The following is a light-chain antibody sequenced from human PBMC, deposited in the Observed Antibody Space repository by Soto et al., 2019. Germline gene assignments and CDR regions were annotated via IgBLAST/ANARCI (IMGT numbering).Light chain of an antibody. J-gene: IGKJ4*02. V-gene: IGKV2-28*01. Sequence: DIVMTQSPLSLPVTPGEPASISCRSSQSILRSNGYNQLDWYLQKPGHSPLLLIYLGSNRASGVPDRFSGSGSGTDFTLKISRVEAEDVGIYYCMQSLQTPLTFGGGTKVESK. CDR3: MQSLQTPLT. CDR2: LGS. CDR1: QSILRSNGYNQ.